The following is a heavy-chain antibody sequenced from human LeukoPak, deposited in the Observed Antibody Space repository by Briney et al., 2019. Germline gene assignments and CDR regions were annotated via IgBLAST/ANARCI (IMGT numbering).Heavy chain of an antibody. J-gene: IGHJ4*02. V-gene: IGHV3-11*01. D-gene: IGHD3-22*01. CDR3: ARGLSEYYYDSSGCYYDY. CDR2: ISSSGSTI. CDR1: GFTFSDYY. Sequence: PGGSLRLSCAASGFTFSDYYMSWIRQAPGKGLEWVSYISSSGSTIYYADSVKGRFTISRDNAKNSLYLQMNSLRAEDTAVYYCARGLSEYYYDSSGCYYDYWGQGTLVTVSS.